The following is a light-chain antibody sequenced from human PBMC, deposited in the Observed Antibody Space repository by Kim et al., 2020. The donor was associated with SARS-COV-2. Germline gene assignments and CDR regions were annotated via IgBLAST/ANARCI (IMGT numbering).Light chain of an antibody. CDR3: QTWGTGGV. CDR2: LNRDGSN. J-gene: IGLJ3*02. CDR1: GGRRKYA. V-gene: IGLV4-69*01. Sequence: SVKLTCTLSGGRRKYANAWHQQQPEKGPRDLMMLNRDGSNNGGDGVHDRFSGSTSGAERYLAISSRQSEDEADYYCQTWGTGGVFGGGTQLTVL.